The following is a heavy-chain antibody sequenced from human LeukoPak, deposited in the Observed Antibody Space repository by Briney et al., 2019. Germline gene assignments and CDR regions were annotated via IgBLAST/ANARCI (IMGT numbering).Heavy chain of an antibody. D-gene: IGHD6-19*01. Sequence: SETLFLTCTVSGGSISKSSYYWGWIRQPAGKGLEWIGSTYYSGSTYYNPSLKSRVTIFEDTSKSQFSLNLSSVTAADTAVCYCARRGWGSGWLGQDTSWYFDLWGRGTPATVSS. CDR3: ARRGWGSGWLGQDTSWYFDL. CDR1: GGSISKSSYY. CDR2: TYYSGST. V-gene: IGHV4-39*01. J-gene: IGHJ2*01.